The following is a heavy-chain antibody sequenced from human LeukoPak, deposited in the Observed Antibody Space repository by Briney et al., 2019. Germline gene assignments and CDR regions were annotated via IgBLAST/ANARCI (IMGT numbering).Heavy chain of an antibody. CDR1: GGSFSGYY. J-gene: IGHJ4*02. D-gene: IGHD6-25*01. V-gene: IGHV4-34*01. Sequence: SETLSLTCAVYGGSFSGYYWSWIRQPPGKGLEWIGEINHSGSTNYNPSLKSRVTISVDTSKNQFSLKLSSATAADTAVYYCARARRPGGTVDYWGQGTLVTVSS. CDR2: INHSGST. CDR3: ARARRPGGTVDY.